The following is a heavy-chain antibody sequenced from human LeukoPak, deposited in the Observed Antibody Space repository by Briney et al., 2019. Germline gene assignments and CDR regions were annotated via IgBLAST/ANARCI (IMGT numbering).Heavy chain of an antibody. V-gene: IGHV4-30-2*01. Sequence: KTSETLSLTCAVSGGSISSCGYSWSWIRQPPVNGLEWIGYIYHSGSTYYNPSLKSRVTISVDWSKNQFSLKLSSVTAADTAVYYCARVVNYYDSSGYYNGYGMDVWGQGTTVTVSS. CDR1: GGSISSCGYS. CDR3: ARVVNYYDSSGYYNGYGMDV. CDR2: IYHSGST. J-gene: IGHJ6*02. D-gene: IGHD3-22*01.